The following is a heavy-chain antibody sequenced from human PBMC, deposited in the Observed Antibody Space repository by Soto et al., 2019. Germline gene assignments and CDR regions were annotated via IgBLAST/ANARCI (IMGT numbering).Heavy chain of an antibody. CDR1: GFTFSSFW. CDR3: ARCRSYGMEGVERAVDI. J-gene: IGHJ3*02. D-gene: IGHD1-26*01. CDR2: IKYDGSEK. Sequence: EVQLVESGGGLVQPGGSLRLSCAASGFTFSSFWMNWVRQAPGKGLAWVANIKYDGSEKYYADSVKGRFTFSRDNAKNTLYLQMDSLRVEDTAVYYCARCRSYGMEGVERAVDIWGQGTKVTVSS. V-gene: IGHV3-7*03.